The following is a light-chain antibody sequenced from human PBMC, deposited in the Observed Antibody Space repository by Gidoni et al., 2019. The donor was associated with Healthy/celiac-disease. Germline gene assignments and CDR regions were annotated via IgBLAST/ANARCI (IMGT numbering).Light chain of an antibody. V-gene: IGKV3-15*01. J-gene: IGKJ1*01. CDR3: HQYNNWPRT. CDR1: QSVSSN. CDR2: GAS. Sequence: EIVMTQSPATLSVSPGERATLSCRASQSVSSNLAWYQQKPVQAPRLLIYGASTSATGIPARFSGSGSGTEFTLTISILQSEDFAVYYCHQYNNWPRTFGQGTKVEIK.